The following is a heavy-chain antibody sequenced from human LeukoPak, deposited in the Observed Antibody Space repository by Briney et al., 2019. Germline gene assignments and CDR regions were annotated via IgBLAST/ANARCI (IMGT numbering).Heavy chain of an antibody. CDR2: IKEDGSEK. CDR3: ASGRQLGY. V-gene: IGHV3-7*01. J-gene: IGHJ4*02. Sequence: GGSLSLSCAASGFPFSNYWMSWVRQAPGKGLEGVANIKEDGSEKYYVDFVKGRFTISRDNARNSLYLQMSSLRAEDTAVYYCASGRQLGYWGQGTLVTVSS. D-gene: IGHD6-13*01. CDR1: GFPFSNYW.